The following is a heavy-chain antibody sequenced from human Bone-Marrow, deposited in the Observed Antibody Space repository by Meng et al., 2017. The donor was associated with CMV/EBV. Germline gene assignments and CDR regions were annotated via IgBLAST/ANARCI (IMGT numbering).Heavy chain of an antibody. CDR2: INPSGGST. V-gene: IGHV1-46*01. D-gene: IGHD2-2*01. CDR3: ARDRYCSSTSCYFGFGY. Sequence: ASVKVSCKASGYTFTSYYMHWVRQAPGQGLEWMGIINPSGGSTSYAQKFQGRVTMTRDTSTSTVYMELSSLRSDDTAVYYCARDRYCSSTSCYFGFGYWGQGTLVTVSS. CDR1: GYTFTSYY. J-gene: IGHJ4*02.